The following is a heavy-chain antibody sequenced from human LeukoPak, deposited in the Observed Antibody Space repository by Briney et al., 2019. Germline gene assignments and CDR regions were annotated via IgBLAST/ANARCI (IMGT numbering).Heavy chain of an antibody. CDR1: GGSITSVNL. CDR2: MYLGGTT. CDR3: AGLVGRYSNGMYYYFDY. J-gene: IGHJ4*02. V-gene: IGHV4-4*02. Sequence: SGTLSLTCAVSGGSITSVNLWAWVRQPPGEGLEWVGEMYLGGTTTCNPSLRGRATISLDRSKNQVSLRLNSVTAADTALYYCAGLVGRYSNGMYYYFDYWGQGILVTVSS. D-gene: IGHD1-26*01.